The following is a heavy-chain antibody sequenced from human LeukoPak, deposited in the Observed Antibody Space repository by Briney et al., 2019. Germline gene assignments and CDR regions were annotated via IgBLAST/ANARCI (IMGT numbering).Heavy chain of an antibody. V-gene: IGHV1-18*01. Sequence: GASVKVSCKASGYTFTSYGISWVRQAPGQGLEWMGWISAYNGNTNYAQKLQGRVTMTTDTSTSTAYMELRSLRSDDTAVYYCARDQAADMNRPYDMSDYWGQGTLVTVSS. CDR2: ISAYNGNT. CDR3: ARDQAADMNRPYDMSDY. J-gene: IGHJ4*02. CDR1: GYTFTSYG. D-gene: IGHD3-9*01.